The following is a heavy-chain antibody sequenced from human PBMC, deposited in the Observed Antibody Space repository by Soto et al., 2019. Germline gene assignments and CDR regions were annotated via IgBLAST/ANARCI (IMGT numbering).Heavy chain of an antibody. V-gene: IGHV4-4*07. CDR1: GASFSCFY. D-gene: IGHD1-1*01. J-gene: IGHJ5*02. CDR3: VRDGTKTLRDWFDP. Sequence: PSEALSLTCTVSGASFSCFYWSWIRKSAGKGLEWIGRIYATGTTDYNPSLKSRVMMSVDTSKKQFSLKLRSVTAADTAVYYCVRDGTKTLRDWFDPWGQGISVTVSS. CDR2: IYATGTT.